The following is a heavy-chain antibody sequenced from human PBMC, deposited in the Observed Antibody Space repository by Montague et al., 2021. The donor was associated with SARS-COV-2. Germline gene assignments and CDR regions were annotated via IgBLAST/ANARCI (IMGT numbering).Heavy chain of an antibody. Sequence: SETLSLTCTVSGGSISSYYWNWIRQSAGKGLEWIGRIYTSGSTSXDPSLKSRATMSVDTSKNQFSLKLSSVTAADTAVYYCARGALFYDSSSYYSDAFDIWGRGTMVTVSS. D-gene: IGHD3-22*01. CDR1: GGSISSYY. J-gene: IGHJ3*02. CDR2: IYTSGST. CDR3: ARGALFYDSSSYYSDAFDI. V-gene: IGHV4-4*07.